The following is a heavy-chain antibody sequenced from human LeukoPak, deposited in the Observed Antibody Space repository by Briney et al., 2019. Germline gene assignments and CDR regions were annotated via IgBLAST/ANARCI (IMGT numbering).Heavy chain of an antibody. J-gene: IGHJ4*02. CDR1: GFTFDDYA. CDR2: ISWNSGSI. CDR3: AKDKGYCSGGSCEGYFAY. D-gene: IGHD2-15*01. Sequence: GRCLRLSCAASGFTFDDYAMHWVRQAPGKGLEWVSGISWNSGSIGYADSVKGRFTISRDNAKNSLYLQMNSLRAEDTALYYCAKDKGYCSGGSCEGYFAYWGQGTLVTVSS. V-gene: IGHV3-9*01.